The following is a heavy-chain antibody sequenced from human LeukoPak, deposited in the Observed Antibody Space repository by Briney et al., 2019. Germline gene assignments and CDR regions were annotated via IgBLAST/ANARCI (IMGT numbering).Heavy chain of an antibody. CDR1: GGTFSSYA. Sequence: GASVKVSCKASGGTFSSYAISWVRQAPGQGLEWMGGIIPIFGTANYAQKFQGRVTITADESTSTAYMELSSLRSEDTAVYYCAGERLGYCSSTSCYNQGYYDSSGYILYAVDIWGQGTMVTVSS. CDR3: AGERLGYCSSTSCYNQGYYDSSGYILYAVDI. CDR2: IIPIFGTA. J-gene: IGHJ3*02. D-gene: IGHD2-2*02. V-gene: IGHV1-69*13.